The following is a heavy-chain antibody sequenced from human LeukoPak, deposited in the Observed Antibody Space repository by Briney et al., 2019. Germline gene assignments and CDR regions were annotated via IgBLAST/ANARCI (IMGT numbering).Heavy chain of an antibody. Sequence: RGSLRLSCAASGFTFSTYWMSWVRQAPGKGLEWVANIKQDGSEKYYIDSVKGRFTISRDNAKNSLYLQMNSLRAEDTAMYYCARDSAGNDYWGQGTLLTVSS. CDR1: GFTFSTYW. CDR3: ARDSAGNDY. J-gene: IGHJ4*02. CDR2: IKQDGSEK. D-gene: IGHD6-13*01. V-gene: IGHV3-7*01.